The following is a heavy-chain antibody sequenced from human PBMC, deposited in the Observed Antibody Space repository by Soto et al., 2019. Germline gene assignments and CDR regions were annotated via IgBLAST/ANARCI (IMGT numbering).Heavy chain of an antibody. V-gene: IGHV1-18*04. CDR2: ISAYNGNT. Sequence: QVQLVQSGAEVKKPGASVKVSCKASGYTFTSYGIIWVRQTPGQGLEWMGWISAYNGNTNDAQKLQGRVTMTTDTSTRKAYMELWSVRSDDTAVYYCARDSGVASTGEDVFDIWGQGTMDTDSS. CDR3: ARDSGVASTGEDVFDI. J-gene: IGHJ3*02. CDR1: GYTFTSYG. D-gene: IGHD6-19*01.